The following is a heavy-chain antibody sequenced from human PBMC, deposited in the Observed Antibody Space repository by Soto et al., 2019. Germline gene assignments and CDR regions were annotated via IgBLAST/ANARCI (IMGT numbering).Heavy chain of an antibody. J-gene: IGHJ5*02. D-gene: IGHD4-4*01. CDR1: GFPFSHYA. Sequence: PGGSLRLSCAASGFPFSHYAMSWVRQAPGKGLEWISYISSASDYSTYADSVKGRFTISRDNAKNSLYLQLNNVRPDDTALYFCARHDYSNEHWFDTWGLGTAVTVSS. CDR3: ARHDYSNEHWFDT. V-gene: IGHV3-11*06. CDR2: ISSASDYS.